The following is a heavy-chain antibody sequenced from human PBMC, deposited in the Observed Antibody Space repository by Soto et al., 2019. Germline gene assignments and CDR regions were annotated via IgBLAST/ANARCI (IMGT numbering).Heavy chain of an antibody. CDR1: GYSFNNFW. CDR2: IDPSDSHI. Sequence: PGESLKISCKGSGYSFNNFWITWARQMPGKGLEWMGRIDPSDSHINYSPSFQGHVTISADKSISTAYLHWSSLKASDTAMYYCARRSPGSEGYWGQGXLVTVYS. CDR3: ARRSPGSEGY. J-gene: IGHJ4*02. V-gene: IGHV5-10-1*01. D-gene: IGHD2-2*01.